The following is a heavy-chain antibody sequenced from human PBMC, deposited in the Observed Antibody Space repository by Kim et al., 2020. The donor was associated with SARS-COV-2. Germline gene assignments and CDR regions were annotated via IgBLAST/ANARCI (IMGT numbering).Heavy chain of an antibody. J-gene: IGHJ4*02. D-gene: IGHD3-9*01. CDR2: IWYDGSNK. CDR3: AKDQRNYDILTGYLTEK. Sequence: GGSLRLSCAASGFTFSSYGMHWVRQAPGKGLEWVAVIWYDGSNKYYADSVKGRFTISRDNSKNTLYLQMNSLRAEDTAVYYCAKDQRNYDILTGYLTEKWGQGTLVTVSS. V-gene: IGHV3-33*06. CDR1: GFTFSSYG.